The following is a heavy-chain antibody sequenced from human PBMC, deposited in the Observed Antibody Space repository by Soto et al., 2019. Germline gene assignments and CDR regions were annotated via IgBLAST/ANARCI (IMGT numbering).Heavy chain of an antibody. CDR2: INAGNDNT. J-gene: IGHJ6*02. CDR1: GYTFTTYV. V-gene: IGHV1-3*01. CDR3: ARVGHYYYGMDV. D-gene: IGHD3-3*01. Sequence: ASVKVSCKASGYTFTTYVMHWVRQAPGQRLEWMGWINAGNDNTKYSQKLQGRDAITRDTSASTVYMELSSLSSEDTAVYYCARVGHYYYGMDVWG.